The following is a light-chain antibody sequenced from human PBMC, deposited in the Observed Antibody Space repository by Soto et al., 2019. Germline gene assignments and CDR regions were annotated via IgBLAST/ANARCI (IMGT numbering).Light chain of an antibody. J-gene: IGKJ4*01. V-gene: IGKV1-33*01. CDR1: QDISNY. Sequence: DIQMTQSPSSLSASVGDRVTITCQASQDISNYLNWYQQKPGKAPKLLIYDASNLETGVPSRFSGSGSRTDFTFPSSSLQHEDIATYYCQQYDNLPTLTFGGGTKVEIK. CDR3: QQYDNLPTLT. CDR2: DAS.